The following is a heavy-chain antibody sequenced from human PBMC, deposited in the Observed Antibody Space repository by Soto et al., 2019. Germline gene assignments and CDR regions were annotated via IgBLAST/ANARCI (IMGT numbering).Heavy chain of an antibody. V-gene: IGHV4-39*01. CDR1: GGSISRDN. CDR3: ASRYAPSELYH. Sequence: PSETLSLTCTVSGGSISRDNWGCIRQSPGEGLKWIASITNNGGTQYNPSLKSRVTIFVDTSKNEFSLKVTSVTAADTGVYFCASRYAPSELYHRAQRSPVTVSA. CDR2: ITNNGGT. D-gene: IGHD2-2*01. J-gene: IGHJ4*02.